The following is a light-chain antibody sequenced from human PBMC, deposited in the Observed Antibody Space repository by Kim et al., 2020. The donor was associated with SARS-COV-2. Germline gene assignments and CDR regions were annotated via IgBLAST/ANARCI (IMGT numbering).Light chain of an antibody. CDR3: QHYNGYST. CDR2: KAS. V-gene: IGKV1-5*03. CDR1: QSISSW. J-gene: IGKJ1*01. Sequence: DIQMTQSPSTLSASVGDRVTISCRASQSISSWLAWYQQKPGTAPKLLIYKASSLESGVPSRFSGSGSGTEFTLTISSLQPDDFATYYCQHYNGYSTFGQGTKVDIK.